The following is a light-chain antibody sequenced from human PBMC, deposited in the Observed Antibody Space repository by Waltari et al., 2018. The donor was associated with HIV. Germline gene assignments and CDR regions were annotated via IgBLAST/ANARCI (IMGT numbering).Light chain of an antibody. Sequence: QSALTQPPSASGSPGQSVTLSSLGTSTAVGGHKYVSWYQQHPGKAPKLIIYEVSKRPSGVPDRFSGSKSGNTASLTVSGLQADDEADFYCSSYAGSTVIFGGGTKLTVL. V-gene: IGLV2-8*01. CDR2: EVS. CDR1: STAVGGHKY. CDR3: SSYAGSTVI. J-gene: IGLJ2*01.